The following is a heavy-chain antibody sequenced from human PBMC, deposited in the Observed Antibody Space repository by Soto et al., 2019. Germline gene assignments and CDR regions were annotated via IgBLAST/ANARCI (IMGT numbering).Heavy chain of an antibody. Sequence: GGSLRLSCAASGFTFSNAWMSWVRQAPGKGLEWVGRIKSKTDGGTTDYAAPVKGRFTISRDDSKNTLYLQMNSLKTEDTAVYYCTTSSWYGYYYGMDVWGQGTTVTVSS. V-gene: IGHV3-15*01. CDR2: IKSKTDGGTT. CDR1: GFTFSNAW. CDR3: TTSSWYGYYYGMDV. D-gene: IGHD6-13*01. J-gene: IGHJ6*02.